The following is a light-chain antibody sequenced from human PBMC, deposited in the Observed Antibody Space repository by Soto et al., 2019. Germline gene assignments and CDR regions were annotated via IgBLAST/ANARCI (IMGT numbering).Light chain of an antibody. CDR1: QSVSSY. J-gene: IGKJ1*01. CDR2: DAS. V-gene: IGKV3-11*01. CDR3: QQRSNWPRT. Sequence: EIVLTQSPATLYLSPGERATLSCRASQSVSSYLAWYQQRPGQAPRLLIYDASNRATGIPARFSGSGSGTDFTLTISSLEPEDFVVYYCQQRSNWPRTFGQGTKVDIK.